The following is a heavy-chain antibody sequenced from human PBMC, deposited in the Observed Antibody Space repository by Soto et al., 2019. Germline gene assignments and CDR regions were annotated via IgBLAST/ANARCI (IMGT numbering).Heavy chain of an antibody. Sequence: VSVKVSCESAGSTFTSNGMGWLRQASGQGLEWVGLICTYDENMDTAPRLKGRLTLTNDTSTTTTYMELTNLKFDATALYYCPYVGGYSPSAYPFDLWGR. CDR3: PYVGGYSPSAYPFDL. V-gene: IGHV1-18*04. D-gene: IGHD5-18*01. CDR1: GSTFTSNG. J-gene: IGHJ2*01. CDR2: ICTYDENM.